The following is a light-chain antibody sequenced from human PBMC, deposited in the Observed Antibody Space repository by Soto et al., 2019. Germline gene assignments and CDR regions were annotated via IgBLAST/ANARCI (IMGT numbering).Light chain of an antibody. CDR2: EVS. J-gene: IGLJ1*01. CDR1: SSDVGSYNL. CDR3: CSYASGSTFYV. V-gene: IGLV2-23*02. Sequence: QSALTQPASVSGSPGQSITISCTGTSSDVGSYNLVSWYQQHPGKAPKLMIFEVSKRPSGVSNRFSGSKSGNTASLTISGLQAEDEADYYCCSYASGSTFYVFGTGTKVTVL.